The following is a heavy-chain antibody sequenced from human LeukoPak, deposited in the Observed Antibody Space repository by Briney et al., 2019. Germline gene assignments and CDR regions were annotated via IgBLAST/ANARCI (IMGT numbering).Heavy chain of an antibody. CDR1: GYTFTSYG. J-gene: IGHJ5*01. Sequence: ASVKVSCTASGYTFTSYGISWVRQAPGQGLEWMGRISAYNGNTNYAQKLQGRVTMTTDTSTSTAYMELRSLRSDDTAVYYCARGSDYYGSGSYKSWFDPWGQGTLVTVSS. CDR2: ISAYNGNT. CDR3: ARGSDYYGSGSYKSWFDP. D-gene: IGHD3-10*01. V-gene: IGHV1-18*04.